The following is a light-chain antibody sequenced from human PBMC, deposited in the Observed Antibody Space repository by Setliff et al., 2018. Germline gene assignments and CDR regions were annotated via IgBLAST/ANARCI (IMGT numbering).Light chain of an antibody. CDR1: SSDVGGYNY. J-gene: IGLJ1*01. Sequence: QSALTQPRSVSGSPGQSVTISCTGTSSDVGGYNYVSWYQQYPGKAPKLMIYDVSKRPSGVPDRFSGSKSGNTASLTISGLQAEDEVDYYCCSYAGSYPYVFGTGTKVT. CDR3: CSYAGSYPYV. CDR2: DVS. V-gene: IGLV2-11*01.